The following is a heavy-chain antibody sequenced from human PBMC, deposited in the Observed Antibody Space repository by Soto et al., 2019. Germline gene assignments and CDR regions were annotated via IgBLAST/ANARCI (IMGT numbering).Heavy chain of an antibody. V-gene: IGHV4-34*01. Sequence: QVQLHQWGAGLLKPSETLSLTCAVFGGSFSDYYWSWIRQPPGKGLEWIGEINHRGGTNYNPSLKSRVSISVDTSKNQFSLKLSFVTAADTAVYYCARGMVRGVAVRYWGQGTLVTVSS. CDR2: INHRGGT. D-gene: IGHD3-10*01. CDR3: ARGMVRGVAVRY. J-gene: IGHJ4*02. CDR1: GGSFSDYY.